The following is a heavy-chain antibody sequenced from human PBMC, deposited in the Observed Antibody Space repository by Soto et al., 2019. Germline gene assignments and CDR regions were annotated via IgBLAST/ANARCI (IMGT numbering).Heavy chain of an antibody. D-gene: IGHD6-13*01. CDR1: GGSISRISYY. J-gene: IGHJ4*02. Sequence: PWETXSLTCTVSGGSISRISYYWGWIRQPPGKGLEWIGSIYYSGSTYYNPSLKSRVTISVDTSKNQFSLKLSSVTAADTAVYYCARLRFLAAAGSPSYLDYWGEGTLVTVSS. CDR3: ARLRFLAAAGSPSYLDY. V-gene: IGHV4-39*01. CDR2: IYYSGST.